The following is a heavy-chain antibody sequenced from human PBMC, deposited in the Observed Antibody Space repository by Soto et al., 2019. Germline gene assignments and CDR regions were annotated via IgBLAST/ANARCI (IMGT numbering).Heavy chain of an antibody. V-gene: IGHV4-30-4*01. Sequence: QVQLQESGPGLVKPSETLSLTCTVSGGSISSGNYYWSWIRQPPGKGLEWIGYIHYSGSTYYNPSLKSRVIISRDTAKNQGSLKLSAMTAADTAVYYGARGVLAWGQGTLVTVSS. CDR1: GGSISSGNYY. D-gene: IGHD6-13*01. CDR2: IHYSGST. J-gene: IGHJ5*02. CDR3: ARGVLA.